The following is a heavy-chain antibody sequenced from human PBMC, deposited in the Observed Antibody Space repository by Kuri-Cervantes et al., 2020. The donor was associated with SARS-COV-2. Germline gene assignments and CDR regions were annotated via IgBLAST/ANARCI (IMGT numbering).Heavy chain of an antibody. CDR3: AKVEGRYFDWLLPQYYFDY. D-gene: IGHD3-9*01. V-gene: IGHV3-20*04. CDR2: INWNGGST. J-gene: IGHJ4*02. Sequence: GESLKISCAASGFTFDDYGMSWVRQAPGKGLEWVSGINWNGGSTGYADSVKGRFTISRDNAKNSLYLQMNSLRAEDTAVYYCAKVEGRYFDWLLPQYYFDYWDQGTLVTVSS. CDR1: GFTFDDYG.